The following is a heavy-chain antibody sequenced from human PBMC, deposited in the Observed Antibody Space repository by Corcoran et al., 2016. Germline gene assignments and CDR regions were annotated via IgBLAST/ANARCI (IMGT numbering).Heavy chain of an antibody. Sequence: QVQLVESGGGVVQPGRSLRLSCAASGFIFSSSGMHWVRQAPGKGLEWVAVISYDGSSKYYADSVKGRFTVSRDNSKNTLYLQMNSLRAEDTAVYYCAKEGEEDYWGQGALVTVSS. J-gene: IGHJ4*02. D-gene: IGHD3-16*01. V-gene: IGHV3-30*18. CDR3: AKEGEEDY. CDR1: GFIFSSSG. CDR2: ISYDGSSK.